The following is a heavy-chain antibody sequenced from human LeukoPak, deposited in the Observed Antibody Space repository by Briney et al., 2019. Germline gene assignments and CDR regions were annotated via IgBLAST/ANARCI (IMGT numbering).Heavy chain of an antibody. D-gene: IGHD1-7*01. V-gene: IGHV3-74*01. CDR3: VQSSEGGTTPDVLDY. J-gene: IGHJ4*02. CDR1: GFTFSSYW. Sequence: HPGGSLRLSCAASGFTFSSYWMHWVRQAPGKGLVWVSRINSDGSSTSYADSVKGRFTISRDNDKNTLYLQMNSLRAEDTAVYYCVQSSEGGTTPDVLDYWGQGTLVTVSS. CDR2: INSDGSST.